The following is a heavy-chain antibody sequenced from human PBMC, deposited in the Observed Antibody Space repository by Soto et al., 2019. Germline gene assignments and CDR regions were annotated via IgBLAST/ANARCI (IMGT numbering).Heavy chain of an antibody. J-gene: IGHJ6*02. CDR3: ARDGIVVVPAAGVCYECNYYGMDV. CDR2: IYHSGST. D-gene: IGHD2-2*01. V-gene: IGHV4-4*02. CDR1: GGSISSSNW. Sequence: PSETLSLTCAFSGGSISSSNWWRWVRQPPGKRLEWIGEIYHSGSTNYSPSLKSRVTISVDKSKNQFSLKLSSVTAADTAVYYCARDGIVVVPAAGVCYECNYYGMDVWGQGTTVT.